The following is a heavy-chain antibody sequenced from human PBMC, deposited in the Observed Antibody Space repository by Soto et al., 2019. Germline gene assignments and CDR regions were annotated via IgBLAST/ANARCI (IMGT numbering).Heavy chain of an antibody. CDR1: GFAFSSYA. CDR2: ISGSGVST. J-gene: IGHJ4*02. CDR3: AKEHHYSSSWSEFDY. Sequence: EVQLLGSGGGLVQPGGSLRLSCAASGFAFSSYAMSWVRQAPGKGLEWVSAISGSGVSTYYADSVKGRFTISRDNSKNTLYLQMNSLRAEDTAVYYCAKEHHYSSSWSEFDYWGQGTLVTVSS. D-gene: IGHD6-13*01. V-gene: IGHV3-23*01.